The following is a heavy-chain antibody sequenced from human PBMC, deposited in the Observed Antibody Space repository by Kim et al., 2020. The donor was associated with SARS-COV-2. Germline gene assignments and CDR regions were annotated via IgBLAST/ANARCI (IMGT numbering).Heavy chain of an antibody. V-gene: IGHV4-34*01. CDR1: GGSFSGYY. J-gene: IGHJ5*02. CDR3: ARVGYYYGWFDP. D-gene: IGHD3-22*01. Sequence: SETLSHTCAVYGGSFSGYYWSWIRQPPGKGLEWIGEINHSGSTNYNPSLKSRVTISVDTSKNQFSLKLSSVTAADTAVYYCARVGYYYGWFDPWGQGTLV. CDR2: INHSGST.